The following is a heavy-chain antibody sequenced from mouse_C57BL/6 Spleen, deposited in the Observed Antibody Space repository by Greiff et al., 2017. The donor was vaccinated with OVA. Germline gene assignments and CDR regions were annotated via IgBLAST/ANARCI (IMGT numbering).Heavy chain of an antibody. J-gene: IGHJ3*01. Sequence: EVMLVESGGGLVKPGGSLKLSCAASGFTFSSYAMSWVRQTPEKRLEWVATISDGGSYTYYPDNVKGRFTISRDNAKNNLYLQMSHLKSEDTAMYYCAREDGSSPWFAYWGQGTLVTVSA. V-gene: IGHV5-4*01. CDR1: GFTFSSYA. CDR2: ISDGGSYT. CDR3: AREDGSSPWFAY. D-gene: IGHD1-1*01.